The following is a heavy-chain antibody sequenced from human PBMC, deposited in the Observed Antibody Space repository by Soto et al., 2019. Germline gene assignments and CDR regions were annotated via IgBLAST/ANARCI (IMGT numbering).Heavy chain of an antibody. V-gene: IGHV3-23*01. Sequence: GGSLRLSCAASGFTFRNYAMSWVRQAPGKGLEWVAAISVSGGTIYYADSVKGRFTVSRDNSKNTLYLQMNSLKVEDTALYYCAKADPSTGPFDYWGQGTLVNVSS. J-gene: IGHJ4*02. CDR2: ISVSGGTI. CDR3: AKADPSTGPFDY. D-gene: IGHD4-17*01. CDR1: GFTFRNYA.